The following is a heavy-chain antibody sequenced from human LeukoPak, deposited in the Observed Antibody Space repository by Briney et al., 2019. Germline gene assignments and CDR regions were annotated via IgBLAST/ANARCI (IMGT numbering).Heavy chain of an antibody. D-gene: IGHD1/OR15-1a*01. CDR2: ISGSGGST. Sequence: GGSLRLSCAASGFTFSSYGMHWVRQAPGKGLEWVSTISGSGGSTHFADSVKGRFTISRDNSNNTLHLQMNNLRADDTAVYYCAKKQGLQRPFDYWGQGTLVTVSS. CDR1: GFTFSSYG. J-gene: IGHJ4*02. V-gene: IGHV3-23*01. CDR3: AKKQGLQRPFDY.